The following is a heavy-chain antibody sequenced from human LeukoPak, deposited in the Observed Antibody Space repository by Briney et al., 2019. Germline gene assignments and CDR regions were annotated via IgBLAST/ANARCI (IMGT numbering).Heavy chain of an antibody. CDR3: ARADFIDAGPYVIAP. CDR2: INTKTGRT. D-gene: IGHD3-3*01. J-gene: IGHJ5*02. CDR1: GNTFTDYY. Sequence: ASVRVSCKTSGNTFTDYYIHWARQAPGQGLEWMGWINTKTGRTSFARTFQGRVTLTRDPSITTVYMDMAWLTSDDTAIYFCARADFIDAGPYVIAPWGQGTLVTVSS. V-gene: IGHV1-2*02.